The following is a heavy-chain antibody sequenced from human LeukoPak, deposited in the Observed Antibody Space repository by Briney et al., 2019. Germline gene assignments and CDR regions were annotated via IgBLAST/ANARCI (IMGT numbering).Heavy chain of an antibody. CDR1: GFTFNNYG. CDR2: IRYDGSNT. Sequence: GGSLRLSCAASGFTFNNYGMHWVRQAPGKGLEWLAFIRYDGSNTYYADSVKGRFTVSRDDSKNTLYLQMNSLRAEDTAVYYCAKDGAWLRFDDWGQGILVTVSS. CDR3: AKDGAWLRFDD. V-gene: IGHV3-30*02. D-gene: IGHD5-12*01. J-gene: IGHJ4*02.